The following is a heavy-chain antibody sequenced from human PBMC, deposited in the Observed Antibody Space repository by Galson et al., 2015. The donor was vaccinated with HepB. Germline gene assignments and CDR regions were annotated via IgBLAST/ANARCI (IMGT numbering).Heavy chain of an antibody. CDR2: IYSGGST. CDR1: GFTVSSNY. V-gene: IGHV3-66*02. D-gene: IGHD3-10*01. J-gene: IGHJ3*02. Sequence: SLRLSCAASGFTVSSNYMSWVRQAPGKGLEWVSVIYSGGSTYYADSVKGRFTISRDNSKNTLYLQMNSLRAEYTAVYYCARDQVWFGGAFDIWAKGQWSPSLQ. CDR3: ARDQVWFGGAFDI.